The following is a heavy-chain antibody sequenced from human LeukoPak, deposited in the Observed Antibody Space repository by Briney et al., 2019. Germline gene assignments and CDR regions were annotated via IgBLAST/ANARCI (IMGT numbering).Heavy chain of an antibody. J-gene: IGHJ4*02. Sequence: GGSLRLYCAASGCTFSSGAMNWVRQAPGKGLEWVSTISVSDGTTYYADSVKGRFTISRDNSKNTLYLQMNSLRAEDTALYYCARSSHQMDIRFDFWGQGTLVTVSS. V-gene: IGHV3-23*01. D-gene: IGHD5-24*01. CDR1: GCTFSSGA. CDR3: ARSSHQMDIRFDF. CDR2: ISVSDGTT.